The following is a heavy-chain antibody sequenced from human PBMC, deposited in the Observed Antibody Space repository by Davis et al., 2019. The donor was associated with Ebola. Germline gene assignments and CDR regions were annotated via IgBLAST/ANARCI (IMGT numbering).Heavy chain of an antibody. CDR3: ASSESYFYSMDI. V-gene: IGHV1-45*02. CDR1: GYTFTDRY. D-gene: IGHD6-25*01. CDR2: ITPFSGNT. Sequence: SVKLSCKASGYTFTDRYLHCVRHAPGQALEWMGWITPFSGNTNYAQNFQDRVTITRDRSMSTAYMELSSLRSEDTAMYYCASSESYFYSMDILGQRTTVTVSS. J-gene: IGHJ6*01.